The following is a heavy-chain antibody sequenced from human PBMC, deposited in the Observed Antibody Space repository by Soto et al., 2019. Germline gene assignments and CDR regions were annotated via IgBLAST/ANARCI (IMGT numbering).Heavy chain of an antibody. CDR1: GGSINNGHFY. CDR3: VRGYYYGSGSLHWFDP. J-gene: IGHJ5*02. V-gene: IGHV4-30-4*01. Sequence: QLQLQESGPGLVKPSQTLSLTCTVSGGSINNGHFYWGWIRQPPGKGLEWIGYVYFTGTTYLNPSLKSLINMSFETSKSQFSLKLSSVTAADTAVYYCVRGYYYGSGSLHWFDPWGQGTLVTVSS. D-gene: IGHD3-10*01. CDR2: VYFTGTT.